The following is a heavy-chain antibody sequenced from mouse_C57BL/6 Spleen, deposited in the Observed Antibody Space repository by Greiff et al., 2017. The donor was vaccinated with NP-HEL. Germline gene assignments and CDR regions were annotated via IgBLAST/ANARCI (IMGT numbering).Heavy chain of an antibody. CDR1: GFNIKDDY. D-gene: IGHD3-2*02. J-gene: IGHJ4*01. CDR3: TTTAQATSMDY. Sequence: EVQLKESGAELVRPGASVKLSCTASGFNIKDDYMHWVKQRPEQGLEWIGWIDPENGDTEYASKFQGKATITADTSSNTAYLQLSSLTSEDTAVYYCTTTAQATSMDYWGQGTSVTVSS. CDR2: IDPENGDT. V-gene: IGHV14-4*01.